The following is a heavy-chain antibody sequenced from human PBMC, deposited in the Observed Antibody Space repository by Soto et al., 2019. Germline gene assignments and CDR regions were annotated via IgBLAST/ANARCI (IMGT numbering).Heavy chain of an antibody. CDR1: GFTFSSYA. J-gene: IGHJ4*02. CDR2: ISGSGGST. D-gene: IGHD6-19*01. V-gene: IGHV3-23*01. CDR3: AKYRIRRGWCVDY. Sequence: EVQLLESGGGLVQPGGSLRLSCAASGFTFSSYAMSWVRQAPGKGLEWVSAISGSGGSTYYADSVKGRFTISRDNFKNTLYLQMNSLRGEDTAVYYFAKYRIRRGWCVDYWCQGTLVTVSS.